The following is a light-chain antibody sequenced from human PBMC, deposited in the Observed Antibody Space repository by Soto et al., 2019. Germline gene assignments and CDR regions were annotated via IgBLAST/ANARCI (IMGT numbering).Light chain of an antibody. Sequence: EIVMTQSPATLSVSPGERATLSCRASQRVSRNLAWYQQKPGQAPRLLIYAASSRATGIPDRFSGSGSGTDFTLTISRLEPEDFAVYYCQQYGSSPRRTFGGGTKVDI. J-gene: IGKJ4*01. CDR3: QQYGSSPRRT. V-gene: IGKV3-20*01. CDR1: QRVSRN. CDR2: AAS.